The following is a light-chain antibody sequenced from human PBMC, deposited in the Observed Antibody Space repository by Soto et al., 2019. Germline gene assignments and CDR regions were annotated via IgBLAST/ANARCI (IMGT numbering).Light chain of an antibody. Sequence: DIQMTQSPSSLSASVGDRVTITCRASQNINAHLNLFQQKPGKAPTLLIYGASDLQAGVPSRFSGSGSETDFTLTISSLQPEDFATYYCQQSYDVSITFGQGTRVDIK. CDR1: QNINAH. CDR2: GAS. CDR3: QQSYDVSIT. V-gene: IGKV1-39*01. J-gene: IGKJ5*01.